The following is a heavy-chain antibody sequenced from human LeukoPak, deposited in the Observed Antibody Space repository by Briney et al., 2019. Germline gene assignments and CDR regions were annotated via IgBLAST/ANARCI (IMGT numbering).Heavy chain of an antibody. CDR3: ASQRPRVDSYGRDYYYYGMDV. CDR1: GYTFTGYY. D-gene: IGHD5-18*01. Sequence: ASVKVSCKASGYTFTGYYMHWVRQAPGQGLEWMGWINPNSGGTNYAQKFQGRVTMTRDTSISTAYMELSRLRSDDTAVYYCASQRPRVDSYGRDYYYYGMDVWGQGTTVPVSS. J-gene: IGHJ6*02. CDR2: INPNSGGT. V-gene: IGHV1-2*02.